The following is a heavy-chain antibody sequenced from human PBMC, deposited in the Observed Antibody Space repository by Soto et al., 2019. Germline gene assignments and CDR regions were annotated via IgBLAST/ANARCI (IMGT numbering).Heavy chain of an antibody. CDR1: GGSIISYSDY. D-gene: IGHD3-22*01. V-gene: IGHV4-39*01. CDR2: IYYSGST. CDR3: ARNGSIEEGRHAFDI. Sequence: SETLSLTCTVSGGSIISYSDYWGWIRQPPGKGLEWIGSIYYSGSTHYNPSLKSRVTISVDTSKNQFSLKVGSVTAADTAVYYCARNGSIEEGRHAFDIWGQGTLVTVSS. J-gene: IGHJ3*02.